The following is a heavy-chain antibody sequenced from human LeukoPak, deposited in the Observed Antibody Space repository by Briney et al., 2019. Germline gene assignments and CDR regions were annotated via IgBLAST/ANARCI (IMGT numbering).Heavy chain of an antibody. CDR3: ARVDDYSNYGETGVDV. J-gene: IGHJ6*04. CDR1: GGSFSGYY. Sequence: PSETLSLTCAVYGGSFSGYYWSWIRQPPGKGLECIGEIHHSGSTNYNPSLKSRVTLSVDTSKNQFSLKLSSVTAADTAVYYCARVDDYSNYGETGVDVWGKGTTVTISS. D-gene: IGHD4-11*01. V-gene: IGHV4-34*01. CDR2: IHHSGST.